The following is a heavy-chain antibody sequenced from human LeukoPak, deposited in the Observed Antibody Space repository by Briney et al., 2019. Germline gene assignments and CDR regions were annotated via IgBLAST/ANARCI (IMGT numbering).Heavy chain of an antibody. J-gene: IGHJ3*02. CDR3: ASGVYCGGDCMGAFDI. CDR1: GFTFSSYA. V-gene: IGHV3-30*14. CDR2: ISYDGSNK. D-gene: IGHD2-21*02. Sequence: AGGSLRLSCAASGFTFSSYAMHWVRQAPGKGLEWVAVISYDGSNKYYADSVKGRFTISRDNSKNTLYLQMNSLRAEDTAVYYCASGVYCGGDCMGAFDIWGQGTMVTVSS.